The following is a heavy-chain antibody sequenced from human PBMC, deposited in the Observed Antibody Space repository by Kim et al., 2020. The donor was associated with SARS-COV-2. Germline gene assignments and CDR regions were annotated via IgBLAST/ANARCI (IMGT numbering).Heavy chain of an antibody. D-gene: IGHD2-2*01. V-gene: IGHV3-74*01. Sequence: GGSLRLSCVASGFIFSDYWMHWVRQIPGKGLVWVSRINRDGSVAYYADSVKGRFTISRDNTKNTLYLQLNSLRAEDTGTYYCVRGPHCSSTSCYVYLFYPMYVWGQGTTVTVSS. CDR3: VRGPHCSSTSCYVYLFYPMYV. J-gene: IGHJ6*02. CDR2: INRDGSVA. CDR1: GFIFSDYW.